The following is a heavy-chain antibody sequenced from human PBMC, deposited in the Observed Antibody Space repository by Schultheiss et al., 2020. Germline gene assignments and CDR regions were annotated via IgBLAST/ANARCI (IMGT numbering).Heavy chain of an antibody. CDR3: ARRGSSGTWYYFDY. D-gene: IGHD1-1*01. CDR1: GGSISSNNW. Sequence: SETLSLTCAVSGGSISSNNWWSWVRQPPGKGLEWIGEIYHSGSTNYNPSLKSRVTILLDKSKNQFSLKLNSVTAADTAVYYCARRGSSGTWYYFDYWGQGTLVTVCS. CDR2: IYHSGST. J-gene: IGHJ4*02. V-gene: IGHV4-4*02.